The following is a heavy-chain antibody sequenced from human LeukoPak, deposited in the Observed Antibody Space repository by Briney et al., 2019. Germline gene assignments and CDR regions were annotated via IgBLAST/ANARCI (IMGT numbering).Heavy chain of an antibody. J-gene: IGHJ4*02. CDR1: GGSISSYY. D-gene: IGHD1-26*01. CDR3: ARDLDSALDY. CDR2: IYYSGST. Sequence: SETLSLTCTVSGGSISSYYWSWIRQPPGKGLEWIGYIYYSGSTNYNPSLKSRVTISVDTSKNQFSLKLSSVTAADTAVYYCARDLDSALDYWGQGTLATVSS. V-gene: IGHV4-59*01.